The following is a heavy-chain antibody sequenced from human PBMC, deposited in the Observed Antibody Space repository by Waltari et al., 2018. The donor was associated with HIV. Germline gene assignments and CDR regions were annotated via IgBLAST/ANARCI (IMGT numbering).Heavy chain of an antibody. CDR3: ARDHYYGSGPTNAYYYGMDV. CDR1: GGSISSYY. Sequence: GQLQESGPGLVKPSETLSLTCTVSGGSISSYYWSWIRQPPGKGLEWIGYIYYSGSTNYNPSLKSRVTISVDTSKNQFSLKLSSVTAADTAVYYCARDHYYGSGPTNAYYYGMDVWGQGTTVTVSS. J-gene: IGHJ6*02. CDR2: IYYSGST. V-gene: IGHV4-59*01. D-gene: IGHD3-10*01.